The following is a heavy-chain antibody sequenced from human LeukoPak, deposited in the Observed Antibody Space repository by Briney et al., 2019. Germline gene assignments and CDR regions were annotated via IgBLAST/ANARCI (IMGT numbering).Heavy chain of an antibody. J-gene: IGHJ3*02. V-gene: IGHV3-9*03. D-gene: IGHD1-26*01. CDR3: AKARHSGSYYFDAFDI. CDR2: ISWNSAII. CDR1: GFNFDDYA. Sequence: GGSLRLSCAAAGFNFDDYAVHWVRQAPGKGLEWVSGISWNSAIIGYADSVKGRFTISRDNAKTSLYLRMNSLRAEDMALYYCAKARHSGSYYFDAFDIWGQGTMVTVSS.